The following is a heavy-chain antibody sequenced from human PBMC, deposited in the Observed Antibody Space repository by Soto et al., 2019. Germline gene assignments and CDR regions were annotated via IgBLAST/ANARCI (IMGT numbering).Heavy chain of an antibody. J-gene: IGHJ5*02. V-gene: IGHV4-34*02. CDR2: IDHTRAA. D-gene: IGHD5-18*01. CDR1: GGSFTDYT. CDR3: ARGRDTPPLRRGNGFDP. Sequence: QVQLQQWGAGLLKPSETLSLTCAVHGGSFTDYTWSWIRQTPGKGLEWIGEIDHTRAAFFSPSLESRVTLSIDTSTIQFSLMLRSVTAADTAMYYCARGRDTPPLRRGNGFDPWGQGTLVIVSS.